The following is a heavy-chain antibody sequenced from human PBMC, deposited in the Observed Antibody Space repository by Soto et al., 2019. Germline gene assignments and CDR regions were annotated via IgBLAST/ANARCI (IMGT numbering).Heavy chain of an antibody. CDR1: GGSFSGYY. CDR2: INHSGST. D-gene: IGHD3-16*02. Sequence: SETLSLTCAVYGGSFSGYYWSWIRQPPGKGLEWIGEINHSGSTNYNPSLKSRVTISVDTSKNQFSLKLSSVTAADTAVYYCARGAYDYIWGSYRHYYMDVWGKGTTVTVSS. J-gene: IGHJ6*03. V-gene: IGHV4-34*01. CDR3: ARGAYDYIWGSYRHYYMDV.